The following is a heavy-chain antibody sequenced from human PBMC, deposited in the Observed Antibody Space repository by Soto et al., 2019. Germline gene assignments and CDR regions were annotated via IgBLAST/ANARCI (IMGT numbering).Heavy chain of an antibody. J-gene: IGHJ6*04. D-gene: IGHD2-15*01. V-gene: IGHV3-66*01. CDR3: ARDDVLCDGGRCYGGPLDV. CDR2: IQSGGPT. CDR1: GFTVSSKY. Sequence: EVQLVESGGGLVQPGGSLRLSCAASGFTVSSKYMSWVRQAPGKGLEWVSLIQSGGPTYYADSVKGRFTISRDTSENTVHLQMDSLRAEDTAVYYCARDDVLCDGGRCYGGPLDVWGKGTTVNVSS.